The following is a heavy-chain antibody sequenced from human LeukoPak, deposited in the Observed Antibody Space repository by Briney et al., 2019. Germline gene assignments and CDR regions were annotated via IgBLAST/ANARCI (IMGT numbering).Heavy chain of an antibody. CDR1: GGSFSGYY. CDR2: INHSGST. J-gene: IGHJ4*02. Sequence: SETLSLTCAVYGGSFSGYYWSWIRQPPGKGLEWIGEINHSGSTNYNPSLKSRDTISVDTSKNQFSLKLSSVTAADTAVYYCARGQATVTRNWGQGTLVTVSS. CDR3: ARGQATVTRN. V-gene: IGHV4-34*01. D-gene: IGHD4-11*01.